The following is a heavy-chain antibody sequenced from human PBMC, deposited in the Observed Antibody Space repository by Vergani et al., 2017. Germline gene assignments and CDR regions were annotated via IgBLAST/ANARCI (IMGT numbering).Heavy chain of an antibody. D-gene: IGHD2-2*01. J-gene: IGHJ6*02. CDR3: AQSTGMVVVPYLYYYYGMDV. CDR2: ISGSGGST. Sequence: EVQLLESGGGLVQPGGSLRLSCAASGFTFSSYAMSWVRQAPGKGLEWVSAISGSGGSTYYADSVKGRFTISRDNSKNTLYLQMNSLRAEDTAVYYCAQSTGMVVVPYLYYYYGMDVWGQGTTVTVSS. V-gene: IGHV3-23*01. CDR1: GFTFSSYA.